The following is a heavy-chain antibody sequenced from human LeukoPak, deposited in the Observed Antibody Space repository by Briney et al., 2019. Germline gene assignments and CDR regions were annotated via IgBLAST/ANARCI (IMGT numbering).Heavy chain of an antibody. Sequence: SGGSLRLSRAASGFTFSRYWMHWVRQAPGKGLVWVSRINTDGRTITYADSVKGRFTISRDNAKNTLYLQMNSLRAEDTAVYYCVRSAFLTTEFYFDYWGHGTLVTVSS. CDR1: GFTFSRYW. D-gene: IGHD4-11*01. CDR2: INTDGRTI. V-gene: IGHV3-74*01. CDR3: VRSAFLTTEFYFDY. J-gene: IGHJ4*01.